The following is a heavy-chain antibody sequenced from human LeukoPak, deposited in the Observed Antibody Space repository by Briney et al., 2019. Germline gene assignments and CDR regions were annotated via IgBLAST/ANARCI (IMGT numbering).Heavy chain of an antibody. V-gene: IGHV4-31*03. CDR2: IYYSGST. D-gene: IGHD5-12*01. Sequence: SETLSLTYTVSGGSISSGGYYWSWIRQHPGKGLEWIGYIYYSGSTYYNPSLKSRVTISVDTSKNQFSLKLSSVTAADTAVYYCARGGWWLRVYYYYGMDVWGQGTTVTVSS. J-gene: IGHJ6*02. CDR1: GGSISSGGYY. CDR3: ARGGWWLRVYYYYGMDV.